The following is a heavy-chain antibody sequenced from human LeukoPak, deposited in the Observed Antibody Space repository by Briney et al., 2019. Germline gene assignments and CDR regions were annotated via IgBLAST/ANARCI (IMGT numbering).Heavy chain of an antibody. CDR2: INPRGGST. D-gene: IGHD2-15*01. CDR3: ARSLYDSGCYSQFDY. V-gene: IGHV1-46*01. J-gene: IGHJ4*02. Sequence: ASVMVSCKASGYVFIDYHLHWVRQAPGQGLEWMGIINPRGGSTSHAQKFQGRVTMTRDISTNTVSLEMSSLTSEDTGVYYCARSLYDSGCYSQFDYWGQGTLVTVSS. CDR1: GYVFIDYH.